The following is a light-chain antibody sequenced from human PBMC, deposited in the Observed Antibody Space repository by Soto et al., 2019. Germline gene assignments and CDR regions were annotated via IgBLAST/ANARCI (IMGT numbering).Light chain of an antibody. CDR2: GAS. Sequence: EIVMTQSPATLSVSPGEGTTLSCRTSRSVSSNLAWYQQKPGQAPRLLIYGASTRATGIPARFSGSRSGTEFTLTISTLQSEDFAVYYCQQYNNWPRTFGQGTKVEIK. V-gene: IGKV3-15*01. CDR3: QQYNNWPRT. CDR1: RSVSSN. J-gene: IGKJ1*01.